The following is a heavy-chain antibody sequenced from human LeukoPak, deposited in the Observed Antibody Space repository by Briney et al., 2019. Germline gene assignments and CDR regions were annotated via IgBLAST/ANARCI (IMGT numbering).Heavy chain of an antibody. CDR1: GYTLTELS. CDR2: FDPEDGET. V-gene: IGHV1-24*01. CDR3: ATGSVRSRNYYDSSGRLDY. J-gene: IGHJ4*02. D-gene: IGHD3-22*01. Sequence: ASVKVSCKVSGYTLTELSMHWVRQAPGKGLEWMGGFDPEDGETIYAQKFQGRVTMTEDTSTDTAYMELSSLRSEDTAVYYCATGSVRSRNYYDSSGRLDYWGQGTLLPSPQ.